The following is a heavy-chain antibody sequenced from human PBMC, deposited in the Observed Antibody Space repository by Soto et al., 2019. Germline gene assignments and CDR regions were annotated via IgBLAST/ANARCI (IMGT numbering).Heavy chain of an antibody. D-gene: IGHD3-10*01. V-gene: IGHV3-48*01. CDR2: INTISSTV. Sequence: GGSLRLSCVASGFAFNSYNMNWVRQAPGKGLEWVAHINTISSTVKYADSVRGRFTISRDNAKNSLFLQMNSLRAEDTAVYYCAAPSTMVISPWGQGTLVTVSS. CDR1: GFAFNSYN. CDR3: AAPSTMVISP. J-gene: IGHJ4*02.